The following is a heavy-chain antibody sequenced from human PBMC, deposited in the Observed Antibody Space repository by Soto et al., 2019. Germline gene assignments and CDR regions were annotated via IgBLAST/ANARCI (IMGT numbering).Heavy chain of an antibody. Sequence: QVQLVESGGGVVQPGRSLRLSCAASGFTFSSYGMHWVRQAPGKGLEWVAVISYDGLSKYYTDSVKGRFTISRDNSENALYLQMDSLRAEDTAVYYCDKDQGTLNYCGSTRCYTEFEYWGQGTLVTVSS. J-gene: IGHJ4*02. V-gene: IGHV3-30*18. CDR1: GFTFSSYG. D-gene: IGHD2-2*02. CDR3: DKDQGTLNYCGSTRCYTEFEY. CDR2: ISYDGLSK.